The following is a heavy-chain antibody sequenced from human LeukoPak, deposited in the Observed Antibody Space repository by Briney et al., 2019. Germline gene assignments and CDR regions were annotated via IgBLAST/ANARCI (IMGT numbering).Heavy chain of an antibody. CDR3: ARAQGTTNGLLDN. D-gene: IGHD5-24*01. CDR2: ISGSGGTT. J-gene: IGHJ4*02. CDR1: GFTFGSYA. Sequence: PGGSLRLSCAASGFTFGSYAMNWVRQAPGKGLGWVSAISGSGGTTFYADSVKGRFTISRDNSKNTLYLQMNSLRAEDTAVYYCARAQGTTNGLLDNWGQGVLVTVSS. V-gene: IGHV3-23*01.